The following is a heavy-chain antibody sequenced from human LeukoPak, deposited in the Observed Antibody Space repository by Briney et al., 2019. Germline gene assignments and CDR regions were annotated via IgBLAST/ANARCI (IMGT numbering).Heavy chain of an antibody. CDR2: VSYTGDRT. J-gene: IGHJ4*02. D-gene: IGHD3-10*01. CDR3: AQGGGSGFDN. CDR1: GFTFTTYA. V-gene: IGHV3-23*01. Sequence: GGSLRLSCAASGFTFTTYAMSWVRQAPGKGLEWVSSVSYTGDRTYYADSVKGRFTISRDNSKNTLYLHMYSLRADDTAVYYCAQGGGSGFDNWGQGTLVTVSS.